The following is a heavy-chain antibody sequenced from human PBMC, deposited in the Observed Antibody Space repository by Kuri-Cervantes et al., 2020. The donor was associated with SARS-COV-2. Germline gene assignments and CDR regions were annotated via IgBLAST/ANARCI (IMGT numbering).Heavy chain of an antibody. D-gene: IGHD5-24*01. V-gene: IGHV1-2*02. CDR1: GYTLTELS. CDR3: ARDREGYNLDY. J-gene: IGHJ4*02. CDR2: INPNSGGT. Sequence: ASGKGSCKVSGYTLTELSRHWVRQAPGQGLEWMGWINPNSGGTNYAQKFQGRVTMTRYTSISTAYMELSRLRSDATAVYDCARDREGYNLDYWGQGPLVTVSS.